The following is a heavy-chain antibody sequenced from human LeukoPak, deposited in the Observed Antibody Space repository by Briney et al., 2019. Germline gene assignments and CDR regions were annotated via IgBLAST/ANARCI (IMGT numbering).Heavy chain of an antibody. CDR1: GGSVSSGSYC. CDR2: IYYSGST. Sequence: SETLSLTCTVSGGSVSSGSYCWSWIRQPPGKGLEWIGYIYYSGSTNYNPSLKSRVTISVDTSKNQFSLKLSSVTAAGTAVYYCARGKWLRPYYFDYWGQGTLVTVSS. CDR3: ARGKWLRPYYFDY. J-gene: IGHJ4*02. D-gene: IGHD5-12*01. V-gene: IGHV4-61*01.